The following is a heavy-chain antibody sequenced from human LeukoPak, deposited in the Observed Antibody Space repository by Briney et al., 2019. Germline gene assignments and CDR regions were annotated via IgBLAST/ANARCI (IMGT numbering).Heavy chain of an antibody. D-gene: IGHD2-15*01. CDR2: INSDGSST. V-gene: IGHV3-74*01. CDR1: GFTFSSYW. CDR3: ARAPIGYCSGGSCYYYYGMDV. J-gene: IGHJ6*02. Sequence: SGGSLRLSCAASGFTFSSYWMHRVRQAPGKGLVWVSRINSDGSSTSYADSVKGRFTISRDNAKNTLYLQMNSLRAEDTAVYYCARAPIGYCSGGSCYYYYGMDVWGQGTTVTVSS.